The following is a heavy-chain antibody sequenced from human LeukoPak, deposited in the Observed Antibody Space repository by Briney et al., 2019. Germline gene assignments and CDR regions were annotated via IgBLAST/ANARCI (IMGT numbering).Heavy chain of an antibody. Sequence: SETLSLTCAVSGGSISSSNWWSWVRQPPGKGLEWIGEIYHSGSTNYNPSLKSRVTISVDKSKNQFSLKLSSVTAADTAVYYCARENDYGDYRLDYWGQGTLVTVSS. J-gene: IGHJ4*02. CDR2: IYHSGST. V-gene: IGHV4-4*02. CDR3: ARENDYGDYRLDY. CDR1: GGSISSSNW. D-gene: IGHD4-17*01.